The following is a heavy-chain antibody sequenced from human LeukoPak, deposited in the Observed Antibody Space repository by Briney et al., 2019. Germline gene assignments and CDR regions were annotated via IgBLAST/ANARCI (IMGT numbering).Heavy chain of an antibody. J-gene: IGHJ6*02. CDR3: ATLQAVAAPSPYYYYGMDV. V-gene: IGHV1-69*13. Sequence: GASVKVSCTASGGTFSRYAISWVRQAPGQGLEWMGGIIPIFGTANYAQKFQGRVTITADESTSTAYMELSSLRSEDTAVYYCATLQAVAAPSPYYYYGMDVWGQGTTVTVSS. CDR1: GGTFSRYA. D-gene: IGHD6-19*01. CDR2: IIPIFGTA.